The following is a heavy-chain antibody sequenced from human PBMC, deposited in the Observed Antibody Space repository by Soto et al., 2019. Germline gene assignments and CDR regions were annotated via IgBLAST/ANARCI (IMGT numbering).Heavy chain of an antibody. D-gene: IGHD4-17*01. Sequence: SETLSLTCTVSGGYISSSSYYWGWIRQPPGKGLEWIGSIYYSGSTYYNPSLKSRVTISVDTSKNQFSLKLSSVTAADTAVYYCARLAVTDRDYWGQGTLVTVSS. CDR1: GGYISSSSYY. CDR2: IYYSGST. J-gene: IGHJ4*02. V-gene: IGHV4-39*01. CDR3: ARLAVTDRDY.